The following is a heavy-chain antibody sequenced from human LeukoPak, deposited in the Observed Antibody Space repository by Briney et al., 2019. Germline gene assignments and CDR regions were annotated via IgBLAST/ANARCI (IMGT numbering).Heavy chain of an antibody. CDR3: TRVRPYSGSSPFDY. V-gene: IGHV3-49*04. Sequence: GGSLRLSCTASGFTFGDYAMSWVRQAPGKGLEWVCFIRSKAYGGTTEYAASVKGRFTISRDDSKSIAYLQMNSLKTEDTAVYYCTRVRPYSGSSPFDYWGQGTLVTVSS. CDR2: IRSKAYGGTT. CDR1: GFTFGDYA. D-gene: IGHD1-26*01. J-gene: IGHJ4*02.